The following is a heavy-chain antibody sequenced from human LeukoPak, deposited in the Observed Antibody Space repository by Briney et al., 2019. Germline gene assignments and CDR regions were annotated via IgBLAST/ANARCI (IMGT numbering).Heavy chain of an antibody. CDR1: GFTFDDYT. D-gene: IGHD6-25*01. J-gene: IGHJ6*04. CDR2: ISWDGANS. CDR3: ARACTSSVAGALVV. Sequence: GGSLRLSCAASGFTFDDYTIHWVRQAPGKGLEWVSLISWDGANSYYADSVKGRFTVSRDNSRDSIYLQMNTLTIDDSALYYCARACTSSVAGALVVWGKGTTVTVSS. V-gene: IGHV3-43*01.